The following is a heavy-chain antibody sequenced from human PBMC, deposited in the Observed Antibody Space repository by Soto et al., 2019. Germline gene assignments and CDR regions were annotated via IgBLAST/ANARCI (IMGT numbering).Heavy chain of an antibody. CDR2: ISPYNDNT. CDR1: GYTFWNFG. CDR3: ARLPTSGYHTHYYYGMDV. J-gene: IGHJ6*02. V-gene: IGHV1-18*01. D-gene: IGHD3-22*01. Sequence: QVYLEQSGAEVKKPGASVKVTCKASGYTFWNFGISWVRQAPGQGLEWMGWISPYNDNTNSAQKFQDRVTMTTDTSTSTAYMDLRSLRSDDTAVYYCARLPTSGYHTHYYYGMDVGGQGTTVTVSS.